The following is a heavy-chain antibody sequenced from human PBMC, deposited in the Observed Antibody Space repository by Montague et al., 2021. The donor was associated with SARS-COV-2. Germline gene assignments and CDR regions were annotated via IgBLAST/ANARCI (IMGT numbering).Heavy chain of an antibody. J-gene: IGHJ4*02. CDR3: ARDTYSSTSGTLDF. Sequence: SLRLSCAASGFTFSSHGMHWVRQAPGKGLEWVAVMWYDGSKESYADSVKGRFTISRDNSEHVLYLQLNSLRAEDTAVYYCARDTYSSTSGTLDFWGRGTLVTVSS. V-gene: IGHV3-33*01. CDR1: GFTFSSHG. CDR2: MWYDGSKE. D-gene: IGHD6-13*01.